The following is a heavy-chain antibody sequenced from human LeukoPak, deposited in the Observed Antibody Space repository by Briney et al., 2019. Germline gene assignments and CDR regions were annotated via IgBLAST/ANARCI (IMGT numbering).Heavy chain of an antibody. V-gene: IGHV4-34*01. CDR2: INHSGST. CDR3: ARAAIRGYCSGGSCYRYYYYGMDV. CDR1: GGSISSYY. D-gene: IGHD2-15*01. J-gene: IGHJ6*02. Sequence: SETLSLTCTVSGGSISSYYWSWIRQPPGKGLEWIGEINHSGSTNYNPSLKSRVTISVDTSKNQFSLKLSSVTAADTAVYYCARAAIRGYCSGGSCYRYYYYGMDVWGQGTTVTVSS.